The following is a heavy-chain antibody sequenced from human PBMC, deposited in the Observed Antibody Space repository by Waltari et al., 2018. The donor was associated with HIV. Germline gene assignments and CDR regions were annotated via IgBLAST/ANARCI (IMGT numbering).Heavy chain of an antibody. CDR3: AREKDTALAKRWFDP. V-gene: IGHV1-2*06. J-gene: IGHJ5*02. D-gene: IGHD5-18*01. CDR2: INPNSGGT. Sequence: QVQLVQSGAEVKKPGASVKVSCKASGDTFIGYYMHWVRQAPGQGLEWMGRINPNSGGTNYAQKFQGRVTMTRDTSISTAYMELSGLRSDDTAVYYCAREKDTALAKRWFDPWGQGTLVIVSS. CDR1: GDTFIGYY.